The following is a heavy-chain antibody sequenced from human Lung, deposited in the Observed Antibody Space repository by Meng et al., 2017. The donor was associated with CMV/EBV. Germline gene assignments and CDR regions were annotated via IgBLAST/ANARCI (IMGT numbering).Heavy chain of an antibody. V-gene: IGHV4-34*01. J-gene: IGHJ5*02. D-gene: IGHD2-2*01. Sequence: WSWIRQPPGKGLEWIGEINHSGSTNYNPSLKSRVTISVDTSKNQFSLKLSSVTAADTAVYYCARGRSSTRYCSSTSCYSRGWIWFDPWGQGTLVTLSS. CDR3: ARGRSSTRYCSSTSCYSRGWIWFDP. CDR2: INHSGST.